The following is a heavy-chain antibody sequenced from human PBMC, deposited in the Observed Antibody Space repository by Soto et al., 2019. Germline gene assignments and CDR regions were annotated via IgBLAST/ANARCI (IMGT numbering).Heavy chain of an antibody. Sequence: GGSLRLSCAASGVTFSNFAMSWVRQAPGKGLEWISAITRNSDNKYYEDSVKGRFTISRDNSKNTLFLQMSSLRVEDTAVYYCAKGRGKYCTSRSCYAWFDPWGQGTQVTVSS. D-gene: IGHD2-2*01. V-gene: IGHV3-23*01. J-gene: IGHJ5*02. CDR1: GVTFSNFA. CDR3: AKGRGKYCTSRSCYAWFDP. CDR2: ITRNSDNK.